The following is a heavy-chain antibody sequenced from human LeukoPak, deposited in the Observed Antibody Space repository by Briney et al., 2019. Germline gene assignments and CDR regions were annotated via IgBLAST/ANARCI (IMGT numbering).Heavy chain of an antibody. D-gene: IGHD3-10*01. V-gene: IGHV3-7*01. CDR3: ARKGNAFDF. CDR1: GFTFSSYW. CDR2: IKLDVSET. J-gene: IGHJ3*01. Sequence: GGSLRLSCAASGFTFSSYWMTWVRQAPGKGLEWVANIKLDVSETYYVDSVRGRFTISRDNTKNSLYLQMDSLRAEDTAVYYCARKGNAFDFWGQGTMVTVSS.